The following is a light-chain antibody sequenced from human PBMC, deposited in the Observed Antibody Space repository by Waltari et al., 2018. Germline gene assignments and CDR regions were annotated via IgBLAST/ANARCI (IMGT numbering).Light chain of an antibody. Sequence: NFMLTQPLSVSKSPGKTVTISCTRSSGSIASNYVQWFQPRPGSAPSTVIYEDSQRTSGSPVRFSGSIDTSSNSASLTISGLKTEDEADYYCQSYYRTEQRVFGGGTKLTVL. CDR2: EDS. CDR1: SGSIASNY. V-gene: IGLV6-57*04. J-gene: IGLJ3*02. CDR3: QSYYRTEQRV.